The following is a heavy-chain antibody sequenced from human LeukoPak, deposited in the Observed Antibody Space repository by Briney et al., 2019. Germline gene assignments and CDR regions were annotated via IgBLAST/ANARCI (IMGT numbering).Heavy chain of an antibody. D-gene: IGHD1-26*01. CDR3: ERYSGYFDY. V-gene: IGHV4-59*08. CDR1: GGSISSYY. Sequence: SETLSLTCTVSGGSISSYYWSWIRQPPGKGLEWIGYIYYGGSTNYNPSLKSRVTISVDTSKNQFSLKLSSVTAADTAVYYCERYSGYFDYWGQGTLVTVSS. J-gene: IGHJ4*02. CDR2: IYYGGST.